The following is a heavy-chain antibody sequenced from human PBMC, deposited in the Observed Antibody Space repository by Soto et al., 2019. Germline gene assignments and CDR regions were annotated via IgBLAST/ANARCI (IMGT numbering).Heavy chain of an antibody. V-gene: IGHV3-9*01. CDR1: GFTFDDYA. J-gene: IGHJ3*02. D-gene: IGHD6-19*01. Sequence: EVQLVESGGGLVQPGRSLRLSCAASGFTFDDYAMHWVRQAPGKGLEWVSGISWNSGSIGYADSVKGRFTISRDNAKNSLYLQMNSLRAEDTALYYCAKDSSGWYGGAFDIWGQGTSVTVSS. CDR3: AKDSSGWYGGAFDI. CDR2: ISWNSGSI.